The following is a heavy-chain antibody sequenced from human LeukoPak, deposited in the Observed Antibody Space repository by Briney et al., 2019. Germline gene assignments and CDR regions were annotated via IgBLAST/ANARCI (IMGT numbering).Heavy chain of an antibody. V-gene: IGHV3-53*01. CDR2: IHRDDKT. CDR3: AREVISTPSYFDY. J-gene: IGHJ4*02. CDR1: GFTVSSSF. D-gene: IGHD2-2*01. Sequence: GGSLRLSCAASGFTVSSSFIYWVRRAPGKELEWVSFIHRDDKTYYADSVKGRFTMSRDSSKNTLYLQMNSLGADDTAVYYCAREVISTPSYFDYWGQGILVTVSS.